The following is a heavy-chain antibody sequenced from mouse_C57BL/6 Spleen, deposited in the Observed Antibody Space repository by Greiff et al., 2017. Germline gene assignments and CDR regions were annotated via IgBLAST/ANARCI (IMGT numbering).Heavy chain of an antibody. D-gene: IGHD3-3*01. CDR2: INSDGSST. J-gene: IGHJ4*01. CDR1: EYEFPSHD. Sequence: EVKLMESGGGLVQPGESLKLSCESNEYEFPSHDMSWVRKTPEKRLELVAAINSDGSSTYYPETMERRFIISRDNTKKTLYLQMSSLRSEDTAVDYYARHLEGLYYAMDYWGQGTSVTVSA. CDR3: ARHLEGLYYAMDY. V-gene: IGHV5-2*01.